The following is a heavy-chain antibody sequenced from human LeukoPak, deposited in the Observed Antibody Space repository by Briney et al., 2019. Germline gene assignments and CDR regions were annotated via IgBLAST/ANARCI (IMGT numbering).Heavy chain of an antibody. D-gene: IGHD5-18*01. CDR2: INPSGGST. V-gene: IGHV1-46*01. CDR3: AKVLEIQEVDY. CDR1: GYTFTSYY. Sequence: ASVKVSCKASGYTFTSYYMHWVRQAPGQGLEWMGIINPSGGSTSYAQKFQGRVTMTRDMSTSTVYMELSSLRSEDTAVYYCAKVLEIQEVDYWGQGTLVTVSS. J-gene: IGHJ4*02.